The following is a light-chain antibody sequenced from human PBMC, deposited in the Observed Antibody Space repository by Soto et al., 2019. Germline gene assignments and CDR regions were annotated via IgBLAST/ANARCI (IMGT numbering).Light chain of an antibody. V-gene: IGKV3-11*01. Sequence: EIVLTQSPATLSLSPGARATLSCRASQSVSSYLAWYQQKPGQAPRLLIYDASIRATGIPARFSGSGSGTDFTLTISSLEPEDFAFYYCQQRSHWITFGGGTKVDIK. CDR3: QQRSHWIT. J-gene: IGKJ4*01. CDR1: QSVSSY. CDR2: DAS.